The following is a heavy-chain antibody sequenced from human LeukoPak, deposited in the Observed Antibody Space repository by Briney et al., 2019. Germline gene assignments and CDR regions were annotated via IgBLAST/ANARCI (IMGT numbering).Heavy chain of an antibody. CDR2: ISGSGDTT. Sequence: GGSLRLSCATSGFIFSNYAVNWVRQAPGKGLEWVSIISGSGDTTYYADSVKGRFTISRDNSKNTLYLQMGSLRPEDMAVYYCARVGGSGSFDSWGQGTLVSVSS. CDR3: ARVGGSGSFDS. V-gene: IGHV3-23*01. D-gene: IGHD6-19*01. J-gene: IGHJ4*02. CDR1: GFIFSNYA.